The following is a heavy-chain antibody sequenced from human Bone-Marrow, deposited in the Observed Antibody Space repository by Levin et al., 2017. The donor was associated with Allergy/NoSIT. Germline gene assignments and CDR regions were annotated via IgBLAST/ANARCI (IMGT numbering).Heavy chain of an antibody. J-gene: IGHJ4*02. CDR3: VKEMRKYSYGYTFDY. CDR1: GFTFDDYV. V-gene: IGHV3-9*01. CDR2: ISWNSGSM. Sequence: PGGSLRLSCAASGFTFDDYVMHWVRQAPGKGLEWVSSISWNSGSMGYADSVKGRFTISRDNAKNSLFVQMNSLRAEDTALYYCVKEMRKYSYGYTFDYWGQGTLVTVSS. D-gene: IGHD5-18*01.